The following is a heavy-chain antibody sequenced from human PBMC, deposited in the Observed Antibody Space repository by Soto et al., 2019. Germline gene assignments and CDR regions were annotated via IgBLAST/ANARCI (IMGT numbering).Heavy chain of an antibody. D-gene: IGHD3-16*01. CDR1: GFTFSSYG. J-gene: IGHJ3*02. Sequence: QVQLEESGGGVVQPGTSLRLSCVASGFTFSSYGMHWVRQAPGKGLEWVAVIPNTENKKYYADSVKGRFTISRDNSQNKLFFQKERLVAEDTAGYYWWEDAGGRVWGCFDIWGPGAKV. CDR3: WEDAGGRVWGCFDI. V-gene: IGHV3-30-3*01. CDR2: IPNTENKK.